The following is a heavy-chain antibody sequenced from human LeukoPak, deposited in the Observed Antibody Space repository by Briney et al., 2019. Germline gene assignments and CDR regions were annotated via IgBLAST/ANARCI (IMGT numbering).Heavy chain of an antibody. J-gene: IGHJ2*01. D-gene: IGHD6-6*01. Sequence: ASVKVSCKASGYTFTSYGISWVRQAPGQGLEWMGWISAYNGNTNYAQKLQGRVTMTTDTSTSTAYMELRSLRSDDTAVYYCARGAEYSSSSPDAPMVGYFDLWGRGTLVTVSS. V-gene: IGHV1-18*01. CDR3: ARGAEYSSSSPDAPMVGYFDL. CDR2: ISAYNGNT. CDR1: GYTFTSYG.